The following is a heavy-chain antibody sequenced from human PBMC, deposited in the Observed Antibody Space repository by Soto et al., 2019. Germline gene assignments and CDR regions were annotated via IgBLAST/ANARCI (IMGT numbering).Heavy chain of an antibody. CDR2: TYYRSKWYN. CDR3: AHALDIAGAGIGVLSSFYGMDV. D-gene: IGHD6-19*01. J-gene: IGHJ6*02. V-gene: IGHV6-1*01. Sequence: PSQTLSLTCAISGDSVSSNSAAWNWIRQSPSRGLEWLGRTYYRSKWYNDYAVSVKSRITINPDTSKNQFSLQLNSVTPEDTAVYYCAHALDIAGAGIGVLSSFYGMDVWGQGTTVTVPS. CDR1: GDSVSSNSAA.